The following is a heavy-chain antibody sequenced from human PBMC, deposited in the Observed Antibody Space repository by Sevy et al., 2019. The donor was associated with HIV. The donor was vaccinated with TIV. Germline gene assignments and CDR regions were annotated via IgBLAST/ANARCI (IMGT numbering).Heavy chain of an antibody. CDR2: ISYDGSNK. CDR3: ARDLHSGGWYYFDY. Sequence: GGSLRLSCAASGFTFSSYAMHWVRQAPGKGLEWVAVISYDGSNKYYPDSVKGRFTIYRHNSKNTLYLQMNSLIAEDTAVYYCARDLHSGGWYYFDYWGQGTLVTVSS. V-gene: IGHV3-30-3*01. CDR1: GFTFSSYA. J-gene: IGHJ4*02. D-gene: IGHD6-19*01.